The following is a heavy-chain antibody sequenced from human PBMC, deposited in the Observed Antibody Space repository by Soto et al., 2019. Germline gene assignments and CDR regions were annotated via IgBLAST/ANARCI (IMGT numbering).Heavy chain of an antibody. CDR2: IYHTGNA. V-gene: IGHV4-39*01. CDR1: GDSISHSRFY. CDR3: ARHFFYSSDYPTNCFVP. Sequence: SETLYLTCSVSGDSISHSRFYWAWIRQPPGEGLEWIGSIYHTGNAYYNPSLKSRVTISVDTSKNQFSLKLTSVTAADAALYYCARHFFYSSDYPTNCFVPWCKTILVTDS. D-gene: IGHD3-22*01. J-gene: IGHJ5*02.